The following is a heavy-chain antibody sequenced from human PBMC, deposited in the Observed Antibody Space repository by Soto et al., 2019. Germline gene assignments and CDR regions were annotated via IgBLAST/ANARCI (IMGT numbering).Heavy chain of an antibody. CDR2: ISGSDGIT. Sequence: EVQLLESGGGLIQPGGSLRLSCAASGFTFSSYAMSWVRQAPGKGLEWVSSISGSDGITYYGDSVKGRFTISRDNSKNPLYLQMNSLRADDTAVYFCAKGFPIKFGTILPPWYFDYWGQGTLVTVSS. D-gene: IGHD3-16*01. V-gene: IGHV3-23*01. CDR3: AKGFPIKFGTILPPWYFDY. CDR1: GFTFSSYA. J-gene: IGHJ4*02.